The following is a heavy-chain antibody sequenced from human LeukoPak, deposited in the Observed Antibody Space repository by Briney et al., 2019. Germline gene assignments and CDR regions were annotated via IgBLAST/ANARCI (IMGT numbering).Heavy chain of an antibody. V-gene: IGHV3-53*01. D-gene: IGHD3-16*01. CDR1: GFTFRNYC. CDR2: IYSGGST. Sequence: GGSLRLSCAASGFTFRNYCMSWVRQAPGKGLEWVSVIYSGGSTFYADSVKGRFTISRDNSKNTLYLQMNSLRAEDTAVYYCATWGRALGGAFDIWGQGTMVTVSS. J-gene: IGHJ3*02. CDR3: ATWGRALGGAFDI.